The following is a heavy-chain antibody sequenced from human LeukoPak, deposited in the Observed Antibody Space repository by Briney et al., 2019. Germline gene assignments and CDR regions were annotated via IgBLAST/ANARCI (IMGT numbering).Heavy chain of an antibody. CDR1: GYSFATYW. J-gene: IGHJ4*02. V-gene: IGHV5-51*01. D-gene: IGHD2-2*03. Sequence: GASLKISCKGSGYSFATYWIAWVRQMPGKGLEWMGIIYPDESNIRYRPPFQGQVTISADKSISTAYLQWSSLKASDTAIYYCAGPPSRGYSSSFEYWGQGTLVTVSS. CDR3: AGPPSRGYSSSFEY. CDR2: IYPDESNI.